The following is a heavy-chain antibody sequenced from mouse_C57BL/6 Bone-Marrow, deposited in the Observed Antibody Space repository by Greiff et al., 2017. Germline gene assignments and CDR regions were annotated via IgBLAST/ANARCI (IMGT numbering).Heavy chain of an antibody. D-gene: IGHD1-2*01. CDR1: GYTFTSYW. Sequence: QVQLQQPGAELVKPGASVTLSCKASGYTFTSYWMHWVKQRPGQGLEWIGMIHPNSGNTNYNEKFKSKATLTVDKSSSTAYMQLSSLTSEDSAVYYCARNYGIDYWGQGTTLTVSS. CDR3: ARNYGIDY. J-gene: IGHJ2*01. CDR2: IHPNSGNT. V-gene: IGHV1-64*01.